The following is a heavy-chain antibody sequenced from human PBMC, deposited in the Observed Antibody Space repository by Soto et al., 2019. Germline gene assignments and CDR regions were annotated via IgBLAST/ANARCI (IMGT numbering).Heavy chain of an antibody. CDR3: ARRAYRGSYYGYFVY. D-gene: IGHD3-10*01. CDR2: INAGHGTT. CDR1: GYTFTHYA. V-gene: IGHV1-3*01. Sequence: QVQLVQSGAEVKKPGASVEISCKASGYTFTHYAIHWVRQAPGERLEWMGWINAGHGTTKYSQKFQGRVSITRDTSANIAYMERSRPESEDSVVYYGARRAYRGSYYGYFVYWGQGTLVTVCS. J-gene: IGHJ4*02.